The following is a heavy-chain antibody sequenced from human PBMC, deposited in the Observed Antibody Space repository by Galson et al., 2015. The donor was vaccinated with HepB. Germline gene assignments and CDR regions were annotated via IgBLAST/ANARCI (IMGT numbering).Heavy chain of an antibody. CDR2: ISYDGSNK. V-gene: IGHV3-30*04. J-gene: IGHJ6*02. D-gene: IGHD2-2*01. Sequence: SLRLSCAASGFTFSSYAMHWVRQAPGKGLEWVAVISYDGSNKYYADSVKGRFTISRDNSKNTLYLQMNSLRAEDTAVYYCARDPVVVPAAIRVGWGDRYYGMDVWGQGTTVTVSS. CDR1: GFTFSSYA. CDR3: ARDPVVVPAAIRVGWGDRYYGMDV.